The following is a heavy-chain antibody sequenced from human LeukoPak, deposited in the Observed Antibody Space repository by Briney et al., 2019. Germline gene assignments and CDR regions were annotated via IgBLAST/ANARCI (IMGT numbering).Heavy chain of an antibody. CDR2: IYSGGIS. CDR1: GGSISNYY. CDR3: ARVDFWSTYYTYNWFDP. J-gene: IGHJ5*02. D-gene: IGHD3-3*01. V-gene: IGHV4-4*07. Sequence: SVTLSLTCIVSGGSISNYYWTWIRQPAGKGLEWIGHIYSGGISNYNPSLKSRVPMSMDVSKNQFSLKLNSVTAADTAVYYCARVDFWSTYYTYNWFDPWGQGTLVTVSS.